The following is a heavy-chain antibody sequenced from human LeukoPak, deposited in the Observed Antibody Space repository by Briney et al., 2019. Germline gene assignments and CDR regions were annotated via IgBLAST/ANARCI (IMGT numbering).Heavy chain of an antibody. D-gene: IGHD3-10*01. V-gene: IGHV1-8*03. J-gene: IGHJ4*02. Sequence: GASVKVSCKASGYTFTSYDINWVRQATGQGLEWMGWMNPNSGNTGYAQKFQGRVTITRNTSISTAYMELSSLRSEDTAVHYCARDRGSKITMVRGTLDYWGQGTLVTVSS. CDR1: GYTFTSYD. CDR2: MNPNSGNT. CDR3: ARDRGSKITMVRGTLDY.